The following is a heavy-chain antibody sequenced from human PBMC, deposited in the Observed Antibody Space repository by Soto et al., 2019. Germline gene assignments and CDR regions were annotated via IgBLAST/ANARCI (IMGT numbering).Heavy chain of an antibody. V-gene: IGHV3-48*02. D-gene: IGHD1-26*01. Sequence: PGGSLRLSCVASGFSFRSYSMNWVRQAPGKGPEWVAYVSGSGNTQYYADSVKGRFTISRDNAMQSLYLQLNGLRDEDTAVYYCARDPKSGNQKLYFDYWGQGALVTVSS. J-gene: IGHJ4*02. CDR2: VSGSGNTQ. CDR3: ARDPKSGNQKLYFDY. CDR1: GFSFRSYS.